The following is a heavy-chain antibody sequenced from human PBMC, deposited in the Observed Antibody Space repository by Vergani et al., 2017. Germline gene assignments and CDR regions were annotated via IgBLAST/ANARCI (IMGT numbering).Heavy chain of an antibody. J-gene: IGHJ5*02. Sequence: EVQLEESGGGLVLPGRSLRLSCVTSGFTSAGYAMHWVRQAPGEGLEWVSGLSWNSNSIGHAVSGKGRLTISRDNAKKSLYLQMNSLIAEDTALYYCSNALGTSSWCGLFDPWGQGTLVTVSS. D-gene: IGHD6-6*01. CDR3: SNALGTSSWCGLFDP. CDR1: GFTSAGYA. CDR2: LSWNSNSI. V-gene: IGHV3-9*02.